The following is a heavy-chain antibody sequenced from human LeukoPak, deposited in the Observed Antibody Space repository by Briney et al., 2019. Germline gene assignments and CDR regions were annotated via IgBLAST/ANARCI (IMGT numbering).Heavy chain of an antibody. V-gene: IGHV4-59*11. CDR1: GGSISRHH. D-gene: IGHD2-2*01. CDR2: LSYSGST. CDR3: TRVGEVVVPGAMEDTYYSYDMDV. J-gene: IGHJ6*02. Sequence: SETLSLTCTVSGGSISRHHWSWIRQPPGKGLEGIGYLSYSGSTHYNPSLKSRDPISVDTSKNQCSLKLTSVTAADTAVYYWTRVGEVVVPGAMEDTYYSYDMDVWGQGTTVTVPS.